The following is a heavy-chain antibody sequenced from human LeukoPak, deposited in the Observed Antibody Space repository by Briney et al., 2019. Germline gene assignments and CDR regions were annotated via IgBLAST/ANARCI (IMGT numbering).Heavy chain of an antibody. J-gene: IGHJ4*02. CDR2: ISYDGSNK. CDR1: GFTFSSYA. CDR3: AKSDYYDTHGIDY. V-gene: IGHV3-30*04. D-gene: IGHD3-22*01. Sequence: GGSLRLSCAASGFTFSSYAMHWVRQAPGKGLEWVAVISYDGSNKYYADSVKGRFTISRDNSKNTLYLQMNSLRAEDTAVYYCAKSDYYDTHGIDYWGQGTLVTVSS.